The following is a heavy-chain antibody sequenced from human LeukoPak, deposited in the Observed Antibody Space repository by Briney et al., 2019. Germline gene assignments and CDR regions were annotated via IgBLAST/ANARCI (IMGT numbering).Heavy chain of an antibody. CDR3: AKDYTYYGSGPLEGMDV. CDR2: ISGSGGST. Sequence: PGGSLRLSCAASGFTFSTYAMSWVRQAPGKGLEWVSTISGSGGSTNYADSVKGRCTISRDNSKNTLYLQMNSLRAEDTAVYYCAKDYTYYGSGPLEGMDVWGQGTTVTVSS. V-gene: IGHV3-23*01. CDR1: GFTFSTYA. D-gene: IGHD3-10*01. J-gene: IGHJ6*02.